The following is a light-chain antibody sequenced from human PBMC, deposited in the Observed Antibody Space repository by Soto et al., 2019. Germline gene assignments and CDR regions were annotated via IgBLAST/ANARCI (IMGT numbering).Light chain of an antibody. Sequence: EIVMTQSPATLSVSSGERATLSCRASQSVSSNLAWYQQKPGQAPRLLIYGASTRATGIPARFSGSGSGTEFTLTISSLQSEDFAVYYCQQYNNWLPWTFGQGTKVEIK. CDR3: QQYNNWLPWT. J-gene: IGKJ1*01. CDR1: QSVSSN. CDR2: GAS. V-gene: IGKV3-15*01.